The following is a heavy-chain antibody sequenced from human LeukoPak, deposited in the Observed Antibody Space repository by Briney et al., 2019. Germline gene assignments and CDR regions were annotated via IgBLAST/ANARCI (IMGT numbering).Heavy chain of an antibody. J-gene: IGHJ4*02. D-gene: IGHD1-26*01. CDR1: GYTFTSYG. CDR2: ISAHNGNT. Sequence: GASVKVSCKASGYTFTSYGIGWVRQAPGQGLEWMGWISAHNGNTNYAQKFQGRVTMTTDTSTSTAYMELSGLRFENTALYYCAGALHSPGMWAYDYWGQGSLVTVSS. CDR3: AGALHSPGMWAYDY. V-gene: IGHV1-18*01.